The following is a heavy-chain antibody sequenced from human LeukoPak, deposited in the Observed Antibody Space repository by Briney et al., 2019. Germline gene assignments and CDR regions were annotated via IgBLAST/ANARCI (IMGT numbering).Heavy chain of an antibody. CDR1: GGSMSSSSYY. V-gene: IGHV4-39*02. CDR3: AREAYCGGDCYSGDY. CDR2: IYYSGST. J-gene: IGHJ4*02. D-gene: IGHD2-21*02. Sequence: SETLSLTCTVSGGSMSSSSYYWGWIRQPPGEGLEWIGSIYYSGSTYYNPSLKSRVTISVDTSKNQFSLKLSSVTAADTAVYYCAREAYCGGDCYSGDYWGQGTLVTVSS.